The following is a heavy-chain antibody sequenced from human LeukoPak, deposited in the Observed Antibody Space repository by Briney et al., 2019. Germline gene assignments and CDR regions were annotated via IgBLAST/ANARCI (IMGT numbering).Heavy chain of an antibody. CDR1: GGSISCGGYY. V-gene: IGHV4-31*03. D-gene: IGHD6-13*01. CDR3: ARDGPGSSSWYWFDP. CDR2: IYYSGST. Sequence: SETLSLTCTVSGGSISCGGYYWSWIRQHPGKGLEWIGYIYYSGSTYYNPSLKSRVTISVDTSKNQFSLKLSSVTAADTAVYYCARDGPGSSSWYWFDPWGQGTLVTVSS. J-gene: IGHJ5*02.